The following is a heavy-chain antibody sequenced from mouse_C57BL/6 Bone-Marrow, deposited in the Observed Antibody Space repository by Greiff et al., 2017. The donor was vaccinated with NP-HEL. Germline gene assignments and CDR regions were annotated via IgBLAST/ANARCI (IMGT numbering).Heavy chain of an antibody. CDR1: GYSITSGYY. J-gene: IGHJ2*01. CDR3: ARDRRTGWYYFDD. CDR2: ISYDGSN. V-gene: IGHV3-6*01. D-gene: IGHD2-3*01. Sequence: EVKLVESGPGLVKPSQSLSLTCSVTGYSITSGYYWNWIRQFPGNKLEWMGYISYDGSNNYNPSLKNRISITRDTSKNQFFLKLNSVTTEDTATYYCARDRRTGWYYFDDWGQGTTLTVSS.